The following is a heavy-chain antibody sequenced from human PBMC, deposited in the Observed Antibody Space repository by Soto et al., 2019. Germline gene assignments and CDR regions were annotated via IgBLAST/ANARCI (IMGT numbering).Heavy chain of an antibody. J-gene: IGHJ5*02. CDR2: INHSGST. D-gene: IGHD2-2*01. Sequence: QVQLQQWGAGLLKPSETLSLTCAVYAGSFSAYYWTWIRQPPRKGLQWIGEINHSGSTNYDPSLESRVTISGETSKKQFSLKLRSVTAAATAMYYCAPSPVWSDTSCYGGFFGPLSQGTLVTVSS. CDR3: APSPVWSDTSCYGGFFGP. V-gene: IGHV4-34*01. CDR1: AGSFSAYY.